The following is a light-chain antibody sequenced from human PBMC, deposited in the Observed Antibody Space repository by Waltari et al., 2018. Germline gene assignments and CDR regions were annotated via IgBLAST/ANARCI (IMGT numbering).Light chain of an antibody. J-gene: IGKJ1*01. CDR1: QSISSL. V-gene: IGKV1-5*03. CDR2: QAS. Sequence: DIQMTQSPSTLSASVGDRVTITCRASQSISSLLAWYQQKPGKAPKLLIYQASSLESGVPARFNDSGSGTEFTLTISSLQPDDFATYYCQQYNSYSGTFGQGTKVEIK. CDR3: QQYNSYSGT.